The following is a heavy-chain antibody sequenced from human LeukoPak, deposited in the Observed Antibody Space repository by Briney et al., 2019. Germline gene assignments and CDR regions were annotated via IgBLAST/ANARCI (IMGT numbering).Heavy chain of an antibody. CDR2: IYYSGST. Sequence: SETLSLTCTVSGGSISSYYWSWIRQPPGKGLEWIGYIYYSGSTNYNPSLKSRVTISVDTSKNQFSLKLSSVTAADTAVYYCARGPIVVVVAATGVFDIWGQGTMVTVSS. V-gene: IGHV4-59*12. CDR1: GGSISSYY. J-gene: IGHJ3*02. CDR3: ARGPIVVVVAATGVFDI. D-gene: IGHD2-15*01.